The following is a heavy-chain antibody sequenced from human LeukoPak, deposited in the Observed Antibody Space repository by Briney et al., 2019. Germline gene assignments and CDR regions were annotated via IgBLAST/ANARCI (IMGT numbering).Heavy chain of an antibody. CDR3: ARDSSAAY. J-gene: IGHJ4*02. CDR1: GFIFSTAW. CDR2: IKRDGSEK. Sequence: GGSLRLSCAASGFIFSTAWMSWVRRVPGKGLEWVANIKRDGSEKYYLDSVKGRFTISRDNAKNSLYLQMNSLRAEDTAVYYCARDSSAAYWGQGTLVTVSS. V-gene: IGHV3-7*01. D-gene: IGHD2-15*01.